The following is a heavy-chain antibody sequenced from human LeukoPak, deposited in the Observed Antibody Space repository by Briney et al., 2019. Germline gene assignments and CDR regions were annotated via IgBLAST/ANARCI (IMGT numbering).Heavy chain of an antibody. D-gene: IGHD2-15*01. CDR3: AREARGYCSGGSCYHPGY. V-gene: IGHV1-18*01. CDR2: ISAYNGNT. CDR1: GYTFTSYG. J-gene: IGHJ4*02. Sequence: ASVKVSCKASGYTFTSYGISWLRQAPGQGLEWMGWISAYNGNTNYAQKLQGSVTMTTDTSTSTAYMELRSLRSDDTAVYYCAREARGYCSGGSCYHPGYWGQGTLVTVSS.